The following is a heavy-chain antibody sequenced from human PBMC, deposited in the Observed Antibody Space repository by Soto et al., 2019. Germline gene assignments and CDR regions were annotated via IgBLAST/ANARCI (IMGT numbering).Heavy chain of an antibody. CDR3: ARGYDYVCGSYRSDAFDI. Sequence: QVQLVQSGAEVKKPGASVKVSCKASGYTFTNYAIHWVRQAPGQRLEWMGWINAGNRNTEYSQKFQGRIIMTRDTSAHTAYMELSSLTSEDTAVYYCARGYDYVCGSYRSDAFDIWGQGTMVTVSS. CDR2: INAGNRNT. CDR1: GYTFTNYA. J-gene: IGHJ3*02. V-gene: IGHV1-3*01. D-gene: IGHD3-16*02.